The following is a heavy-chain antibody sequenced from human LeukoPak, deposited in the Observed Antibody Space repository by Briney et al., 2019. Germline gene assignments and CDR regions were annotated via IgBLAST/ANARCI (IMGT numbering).Heavy chain of an antibody. CDR2: MSPDSGGT. J-gene: IGHJ4*02. V-gene: IGHV1-2*02. Sequence: ASVKVSCKASGYTFTGYYMHWVRQAPGQGLEWMGWMSPDSGGTSYAQKFQGRVTMTRDTSISTAYMELSRLTSDDTAVYYCARRAYSSGYYFFDYWGQGTLVTVSS. CDR1: GYTFTGYY. CDR3: ARRAYSSGYYFFDY. D-gene: IGHD3-22*01.